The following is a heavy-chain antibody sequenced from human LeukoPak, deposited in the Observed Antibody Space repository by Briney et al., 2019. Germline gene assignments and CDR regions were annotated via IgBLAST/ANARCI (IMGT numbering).Heavy chain of an antibody. V-gene: IGHV1-18*01. Sequence: ASVKVSCKASGYTFTSYGISWVRQAPGQGLEWMGWISAYNGNTNYAHKLQGRVTMTTDTSTSTAYMELRSLRSDDTAVYYCARAKEGYCSSTSCYTRAWIDYWGQGTLVTVSS. CDR3: ARAKEGYCSSTSCYTRAWIDY. D-gene: IGHD2-2*02. J-gene: IGHJ4*02. CDR2: ISAYNGNT. CDR1: GYTFTSYG.